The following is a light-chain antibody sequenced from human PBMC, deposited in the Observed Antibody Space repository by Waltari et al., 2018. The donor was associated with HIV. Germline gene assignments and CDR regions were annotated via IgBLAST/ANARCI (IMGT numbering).Light chain of an antibody. Sequence: QSVLTPPASASGAPGPSVTISCPGPASAFGDSNYVSWYQQHPGKAPKLLIYDVSHRPSGISQRFSGSRSGTTASLTISGLQAEDEADYYCSSYARNSPWLFGGGTKLSVL. CDR1: ASAFGDSNY. J-gene: IGLJ3*02. CDR3: SSYARNSPWL. V-gene: IGLV2-14*03. CDR2: DVS.